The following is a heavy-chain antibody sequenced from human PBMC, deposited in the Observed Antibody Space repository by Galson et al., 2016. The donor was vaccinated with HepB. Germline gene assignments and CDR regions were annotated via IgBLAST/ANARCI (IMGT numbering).Heavy chain of an antibody. CDR3: ARCGTTWSFDF. D-gene: IGHD6-13*01. CDR2: INAYNGHT. V-gene: IGHV1-18*04. Sequence: SCKASAYTFNSYGISWVRQAPGQGLEWMGWINAYNGHTNYAQKLQDRVTMTTDTSTSTAYMELRSLRSDDTAVYYCARCGTTWSFDFWGQGTLVTVSS. CDR1: AYTFNSYG. J-gene: IGHJ4*02.